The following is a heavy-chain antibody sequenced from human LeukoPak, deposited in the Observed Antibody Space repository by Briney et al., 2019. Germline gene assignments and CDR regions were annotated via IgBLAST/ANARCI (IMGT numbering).Heavy chain of an antibody. J-gene: IGHJ6*02. CDR2: INTDGSST. Sequence: GGSLRLSCAASGFTFSDHYMDWVRQAPGKGLVWVSRINTDGSSTSYADSVKGRFTISRDNAKKTLYLQMNSLRAEDTAVYYCARDSYDSNYYYGMDVWGQGTTVTVSS. CDR1: GFTFSDHY. D-gene: IGHD5-12*01. V-gene: IGHV3-74*01. CDR3: ARDSYDSNYYYGMDV.